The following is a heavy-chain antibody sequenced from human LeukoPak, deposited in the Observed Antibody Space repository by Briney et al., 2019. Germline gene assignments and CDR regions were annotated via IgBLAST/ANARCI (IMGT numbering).Heavy chain of an antibody. CDR2: INSDGSST. CDR1: VFTFSSYW. CDR3: ARVPCSSTSCYVSAFDI. J-gene: IGHJ3*02. Sequence: PGGSLRLSCAASVFTFSSYWMHWVRQAPGKGLVWVSRINSDGSSTSYADSVKGRFTISRDNAKDTLYLQMNGLRAEDTAVYYCARVPCSSTSCYVSAFDIWGQGTMVTVSS. V-gene: IGHV3-74*01. D-gene: IGHD2-2*01.